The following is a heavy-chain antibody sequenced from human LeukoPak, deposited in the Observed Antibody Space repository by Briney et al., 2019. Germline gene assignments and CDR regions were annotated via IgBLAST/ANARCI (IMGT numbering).Heavy chain of an antibody. CDR1: GYTLTELS. CDR3: VAPHHYAEYFHY. J-gene: IGHJ1*01. Sequence: GASVKVSCKVPGYTLTELSMHWVRQAPGKGLEWMGGFDPEDGETIYAQKFQGRVTMTEDTSTDTAYMELSSLRSEDTAVYYCVAPHHYAEYFHYWGQGTLVTVSS. D-gene: IGHD2-2*01. V-gene: IGHV1-24*01. CDR2: FDPEDGET.